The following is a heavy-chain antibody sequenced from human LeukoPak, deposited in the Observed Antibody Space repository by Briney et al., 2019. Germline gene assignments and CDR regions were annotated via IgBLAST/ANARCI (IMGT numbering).Heavy chain of an antibody. D-gene: IGHD5-24*01. J-gene: IGHJ4*02. CDR1: GGSINNYY. CDR2: IHFTGVT. V-gene: IGHV4-59*01. CDR3: ARTLSDAYNDY. Sequence: PSETLSLTCTVSGGSINNYYWSWLRQPPGKGLEWIGYIHFTGVTSYSPSLNSRLTISVDTSKNLFSLSLTSVAAADTAVYFCARTLSDAYNDYWGQGTLVTVSS.